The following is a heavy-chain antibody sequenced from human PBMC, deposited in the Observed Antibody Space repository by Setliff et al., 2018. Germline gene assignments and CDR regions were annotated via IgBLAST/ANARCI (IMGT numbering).Heavy chain of an antibody. J-gene: IGHJ3*02. CDR1: GYTFTSYA. V-gene: IGHV7-4-1*02. CDR3: ARGLAVPFQQRDAFDI. CDR2: INTNTGNP. D-gene: IGHD6-19*01. Sequence: VKVSCKASGYTFTSYAMNWVRQAPGQGLEWMGWINTNTGNPTYAQGFTGRFVFSLDTSVSTAYLQISSLKAEDTAVYYCARGLAVPFQQRDAFDIWGQGTMVTVSS.